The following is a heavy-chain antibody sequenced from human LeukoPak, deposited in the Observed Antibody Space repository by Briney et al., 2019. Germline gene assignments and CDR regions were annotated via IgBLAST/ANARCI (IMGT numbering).Heavy chain of an antibody. D-gene: IGHD6-19*01. CDR3: ARVRDISGHWGFLDY. CDR1: GFTFSSYW. CDR2: INSDGSHT. J-gene: IGHJ4*02. Sequence: GGSLRLSCAASGFTFSSYWMHWVHQAPGKGLVWVSRINSDGSHTNYADSVKGRFTISRDNAKNTLYLQMNSLRAEDTAVFYCARVRDISGHWGFLDYWGQGTLVTVSS. V-gene: IGHV3-74*01.